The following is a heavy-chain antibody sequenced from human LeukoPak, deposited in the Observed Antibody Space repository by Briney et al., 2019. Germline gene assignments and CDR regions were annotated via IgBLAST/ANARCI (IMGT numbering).Heavy chain of an antibody. CDR2: MNPQSGNT. D-gene: IGHD4-11*01. CDR3: ARDPNYSNFGSAYYYYMDV. V-gene: IGHV1-8*03. CDR1: GYMFTNYD. J-gene: IGHJ6*03. Sequence: ASVKVSCKASGYMFTNYDINWVRQATGQGLEWMGWMNPQSGNTGYAQKFRGRVTITRDTSITTAYMELSSLRSEGTAVYYCARDPNYSNFGSAYYYYMDVWGKGTTVTVSS.